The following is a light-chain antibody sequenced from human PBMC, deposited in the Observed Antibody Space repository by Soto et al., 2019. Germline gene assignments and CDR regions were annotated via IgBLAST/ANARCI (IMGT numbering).Light chain of an antibody. CDR2: MGS. J-gene: IGKJ4*01. CDR1: QSLLHSHGYTY. Sequence: DIVMTQSPVSLPVTPGEPASISCRSSQSLLHSHGYTYLDWYLQKPGQSPQLLIYMGSTRASGGPDRVSGSGSGTDFTLKISRVEAEDVGVYYCMQALQTPLTFGGGTKVEIK. V-gene: IGKV2-28*01. CDR3: MQALQTPLT.